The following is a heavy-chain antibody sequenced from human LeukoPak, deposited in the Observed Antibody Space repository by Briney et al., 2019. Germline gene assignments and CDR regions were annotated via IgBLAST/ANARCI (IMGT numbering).Heavy chain of an antibody. V-gene: IGHV3-48*03. D-gene: IGHD5-18*01. CDR2: ISSSGSTI. CDR1: GFTFSSYE. J-gene: IGHJ4*02. CDR3: ARDTYMVTWFDY. Sequence: PWGSLRLSCAASGFTFSSYEMNWVRQAPGRGLEWVSYISSSGSTIYYADSVKGRFTISRDNAKNSLYLQMNSLRAEDTAVYLCARDTYMVTWFDYWGQGTLVTVSS.